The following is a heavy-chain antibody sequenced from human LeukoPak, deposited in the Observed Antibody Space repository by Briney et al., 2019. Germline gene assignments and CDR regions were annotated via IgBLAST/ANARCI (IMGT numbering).Heavy chain of an antibody. V-gene: IGHV1-58*02. J-gene: IGHJ4*02. D-gene: IGHD6-19*01. Sequence: SVNVSCKASGFTFTSSAMQWVRQARGQRLEWIGWIVVGSGNTNYAQKFQERVTITRDMSTSTAYMELSSLRSEDTAVYYCAAGYSSGWLFPYWGQGPLVTVSS. CDR1: GFTFTSSA. CDR2: IVVGSGNT. CDR3: AAGYSSGWLFPY.